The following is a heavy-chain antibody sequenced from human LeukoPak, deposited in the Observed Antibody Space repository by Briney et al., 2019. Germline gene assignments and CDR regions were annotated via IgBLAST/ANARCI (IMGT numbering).Heavy chain of an antibody. CDR3: ARGTVDTAMVYYFDY. J-gene: IGHJ4*02. Sequence: GASVKVSCKASGGTFNSYAISWVRQAPGQGLEWMGGIIPIFGTANYAQKLQGRGTITTDESTSTAYMELSSLRSEDTAVYYCARGTVDTAMVYYFDYWGQGTLVTVSS. D-gene: IGHD5-18*01. CDR1: GGTFNSYA. V-gene: IGHV1-69*05. CDR2: IIPIFGTA.